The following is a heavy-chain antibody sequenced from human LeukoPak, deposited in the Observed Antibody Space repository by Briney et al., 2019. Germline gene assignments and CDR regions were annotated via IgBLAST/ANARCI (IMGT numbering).Heavy chain of an antibody. CDR3: ARASSRQQLDY. CDR2: ISSSSYI. Sequence: GGSLRLSCAASGFTFSSYSMNWVRQAPGKGLEWVSSISSSSYIYYADSVKGRFTISRDNAKNSLYLQMKSLRAEDTAVYYCARASSRQQLDYWGQGTLVTVSS. J-gene: IGHJ4*02. D-gene: IGHD6-13*01. CDR1: GFTFSSYS. V-gene: IGHV3-21*01.